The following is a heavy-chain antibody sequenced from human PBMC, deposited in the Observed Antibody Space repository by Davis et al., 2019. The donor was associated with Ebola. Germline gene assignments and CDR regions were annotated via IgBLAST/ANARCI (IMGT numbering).Heavy chain of an antibody. V-gene: IGHV4-59*12. Sequence: PSETLSLTCTVSGGSISSYYWSWIRQPPGKGLEWIGYIYYSGSTNYNPSLKSRVTMSVDTSKNQFSLKLSSVTAADTAVYYCARLYYDILTGYYHDAFDIWGQGTMVTVSS. J-gene: IGHJ3*02. CDR2: IYYSGST. CDR3: ARLYYDILTGYYHDAFDI. CDR1: GGSISSYY. D-gene: IGHD3-9*01.